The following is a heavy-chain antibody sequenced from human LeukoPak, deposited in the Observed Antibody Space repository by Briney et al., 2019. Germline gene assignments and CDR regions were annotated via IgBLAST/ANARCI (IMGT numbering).Heavy chain of an antibody. CDR2: INTNTGNP. Sequence: ASVNVSCKASGYTFTSYAMNWVRQAPGQGLEWMGWINTNTGNPTYAQGFTGRFVFSLDTSVSTASLQISSLKAEDTAVYYCARVWKIAGSDWLDPWGQGTLVTVSS. J-gene: IGHJ5*02. CDR3: ARVWKIAGSDWLDP. V-gene: IGHV7-4-1*02. CDR1: GYTFTSYA. D-gene: IGHD2-21*01.